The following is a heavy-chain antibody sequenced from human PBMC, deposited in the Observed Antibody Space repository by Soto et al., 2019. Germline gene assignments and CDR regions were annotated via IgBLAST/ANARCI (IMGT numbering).Heavy chain of an antibody. Sequence: SVKVACQASGGTFSSYAISWVRQSPGQGLAWMGGIIPIFGTANYAQKFQGRVTITADESTITAYMELSSLRSEDTDVYYCARDRGSIAVAGTEAFDIWGKGTMVTVS. CDR1: GGTFSSYA. CDR3: ARDRGSIAVAGTEAFDI. V-gene: IGHV1-69*13. J-gene: IGHJ3*02. D-gene: IGHD6-19*01. CDR2: IIPIFGTA.